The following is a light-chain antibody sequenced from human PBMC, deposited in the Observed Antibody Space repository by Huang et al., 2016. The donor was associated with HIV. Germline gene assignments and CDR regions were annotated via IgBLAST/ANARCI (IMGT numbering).Light chain of an antibody. CDR3: QQYNNWPRT. V-gene: IGKV3-15*01. J-gene: IGKJ2*01. CDR1: QDVSIN. Sequence: ERVMTQSPDILSVSPGETATLSCRASQDVSINLAWYRQNPGQAPSLLIYGASNRVSGIPARFNGSGSGIAFTLTISSVQSEDFAVYYCQQYNNWPRTFGQGTKLEIK. CDR2: GAS.